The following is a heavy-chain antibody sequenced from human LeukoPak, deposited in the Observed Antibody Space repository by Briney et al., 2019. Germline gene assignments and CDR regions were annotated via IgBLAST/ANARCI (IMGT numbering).Heavy chain of an antibody. J-gene: IGHJ4*02. CDR2: INSDGSST. CDR1: GFTFSSYW. V-gene: IGHV3-74*01. Sequence: GGSLRLSCAVSGFTFSSYWMHWVRQAPGKGLVWVSRINSDGSSTSYADSVKGRFTISRDNAKNTLYLQMNSLRAEDTAVYYCARVKYSSGWYIFLDYWGQGTLVTVSS. D-gene: IGHD6-19*01. CDR3: ARVKYSSGWYIFLDY.